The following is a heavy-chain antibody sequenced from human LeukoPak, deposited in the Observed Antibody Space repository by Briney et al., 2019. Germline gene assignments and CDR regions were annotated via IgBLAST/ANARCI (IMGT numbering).Heavy chain of an antibody. Sequence: PGGSLRLSCAASGFTFSSYWMSWVRQAPGKGLEWVANIKQDGSEKYYVDSVKGRFTIPRDNAKNSLYLQMNSLRAEDTAVYYCARVPLPYDYGDYVLYWGQGTLVTVSS. CDR3: ARVPLPYDYGDYVLY. D-gene: IGHD4-17*01. J-gene: IGHJ4*02. CDR2: IKQDGSEK. CDR1: GFTFSSYW. V-gene: IGHV3-7*01.